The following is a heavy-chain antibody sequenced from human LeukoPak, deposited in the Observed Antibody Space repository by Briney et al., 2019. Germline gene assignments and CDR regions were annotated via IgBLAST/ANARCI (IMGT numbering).Heavy chain of an antibody. D-gene: IGHD3-3*01. CDR2: INTNTGNP. Sequence: VASVKVSCKASGYTFTTYPVNWVRQAPGQGLEWMGWINTNTGNPTYAQGFTGRFVFSLDTSVNTAYLQISTLKAEDTAVYYCARSRVWSGYWGNFDYWGQGTLVTVSS. CDR1: GYTFTTYP. J-gene: IGHJ4*02. CDR3: ARSRVWSGYWGNFDY. V-gene: IGHV7-4-1*02.